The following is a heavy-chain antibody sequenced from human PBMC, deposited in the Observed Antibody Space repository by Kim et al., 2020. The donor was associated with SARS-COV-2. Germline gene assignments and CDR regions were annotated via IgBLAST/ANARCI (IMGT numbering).Heavy chain of an antibody. D-gene: IGHD6-19*01. J-gene: IGHJ4*02. CDR2: IYYSGST. CDR3: ASADSSGDY. Sequence: SETLSLTCTVSGGSISSYYWSWIRQPPGKGLEWIGYIYYSGSTNYNPSLKSRVTISVDTSKNQFSLKLSSVTAADTAVYYCASADSSGDYWGQGTLVTVS. V-gene: IGHV4-59*01. CDR1: GGSISSYY.